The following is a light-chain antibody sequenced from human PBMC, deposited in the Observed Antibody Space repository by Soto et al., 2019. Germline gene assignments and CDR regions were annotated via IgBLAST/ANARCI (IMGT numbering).Light chain of an antibody. V-gene: IGLV2-23*02. CDR2: EVN. Sequence: QSALTQPAAVSGSLGQSITISCSGSGSDIGNYNLVSWYQQQPGKVPRLIIYEVNKGPSGVSNRFSGSKSGNTASLTISDLQPDDECLYYCCSYAGSSLWMFGGGAKLTVL. CDR1: GSDIGNYNL. CDR3: CSYAGSSLWM. J-gene: IGLJ3*02.